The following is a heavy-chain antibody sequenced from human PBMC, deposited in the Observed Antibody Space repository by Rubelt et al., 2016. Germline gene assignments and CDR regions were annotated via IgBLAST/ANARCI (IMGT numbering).Heavy chain of an antibody. D-gene: IGHD6-19*01. CDR2: ISAYNGNT. CDR1: GYTFTSYG. Sequence: KASGYTFTSYGISWVRQAPGQGLEWMGWISAYNGNTNYAQKLQGRVTMTTDTSTSTAYMELRSLRSDDTAVYYCARSRTVDSSGWYNYWGQGTLVTVSS. J-gene: IGHJ4*02. CDR3: ARSRTVDSSGWYNY. V-gene: IGHV1-18*01.